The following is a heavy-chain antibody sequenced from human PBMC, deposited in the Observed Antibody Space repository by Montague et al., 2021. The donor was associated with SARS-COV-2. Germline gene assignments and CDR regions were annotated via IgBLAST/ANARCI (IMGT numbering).Heavy chain of an antibody. CDR1: DGSFSDYS. CDR3: ARGRQPINMVVVVVTGGEYYFDF. J-gene: IGHJ4*02. CDR2: INHRGST. Sequence: SETLSLTCAVYDGSFSDYSWTWIRQPPGKGLEWIGEINHRGSTNYNPSLKSRVTISVDTSKNQFSLKMTSVTAADTAVYYCARGRQPINMVVVVVTGGEYYFDFWGQGTPVAVSS. D-gene: IGHD3-22*01. V-gene: IGHV4-34*01.